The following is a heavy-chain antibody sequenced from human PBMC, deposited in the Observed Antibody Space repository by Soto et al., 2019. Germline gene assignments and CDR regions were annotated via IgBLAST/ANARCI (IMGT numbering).Heavy chain of an antibody. CDR2: IYYSGST. Sequence: TLSLTCTVSGGSISSGEYYWSWIRQPPGKGLEWIGYIYYSGSTYYNPSLKSRVTISVDTSRNQFSLKLSSVTAADTAVYFCAREGGEYYDIIGYWHHWFDPWGQGTLVTVSS. V-gene: IGHV4-30-4*01. J-gene: IGHJ5*02. CDR3: AREGGEYYDIIGYWHHWFDP. D-gene: IGHD3-22*01. CDR1: GGSISSGEYY.